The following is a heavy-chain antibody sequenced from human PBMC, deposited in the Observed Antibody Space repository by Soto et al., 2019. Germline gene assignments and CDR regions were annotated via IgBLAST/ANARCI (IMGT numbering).Heavy chain of an antibody. CDR3: XXXXXTGISKTLDY. V-gene: IGHV3-23*01. CDR2: ISESGAIT. J-gene: IGHJ4*02. Sequence: EVHLLESGGGLVQPGGSLRLSCVASGFTFSSYTMYWVRQVPGKGLEWVSDISESGAITHYADSVKGRFTISRDDPKSTLYLQMHTLRGDDXXXXXXXXXXXTGISKTLDYWGQGTLVTVST. CDR1: GFTFSSYT. D-gene: IGHD1-26*01.